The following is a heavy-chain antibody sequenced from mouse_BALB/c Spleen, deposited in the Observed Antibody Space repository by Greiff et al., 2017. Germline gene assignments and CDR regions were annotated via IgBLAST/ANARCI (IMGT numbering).Heavy chain of an antibody. Sequence: DVHLVESGGGLVKPGGSLKLSCAASGFTFSDYYMYWVRQTPEKRLEWVATISDGGSYTYYPDSVKGRFTISRDNAKNTLYLQMSSLKSEDTAMYYCARHHAMDYWGQGTSVTVSS. CDR3: ARHHAMDY. CDR1: GFTFSDYY. CDR2: ISDGGSYT. V-gene: IGHV5-4*02. J-gene: IGHJ4*01.